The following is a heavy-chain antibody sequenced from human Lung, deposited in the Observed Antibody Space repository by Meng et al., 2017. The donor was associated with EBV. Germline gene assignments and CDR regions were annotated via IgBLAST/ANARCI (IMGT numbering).Heavy chain of an antibody. V-gene: IGHV6-1*01. J-gene: IGHJ2*01. Sequence: QVPLQHTAPGLVKSSQTIARTCVISGDSGSSSSAASTWIMQSPSRGLDWLGRTYYRSKWYNDYAVFVKSLITINPDTSKNQFSLQLNSVTPEDTAVYYCARGATSVFDLWGRGTLVTVSS. CDR2: TYYRSKWYN. CDR1: GDSGSSSSAA. CDR3: ARGATSVFDL.